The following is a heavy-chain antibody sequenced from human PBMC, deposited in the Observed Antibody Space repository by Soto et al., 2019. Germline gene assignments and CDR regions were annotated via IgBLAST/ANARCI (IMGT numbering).Heavy chain of an antibody. D-gene: IGHD2-21*02. J-gene: IGHJ4*02. CDR2: IYYSGRT. Sequence: SETLSLTCIVSVESISSSSYYWGWIRQPPGKGLEWIGSIYYSGRTYYNPSFKSRVTISIDTSKNQFSLKLSSVTATDTAVYYCARQRTTVVTQAYFDHWGQGALVTVSS. CDR1: VESISSSSYY. CDR3: ARQRTTVVTQAYFDH. V-gene: IGHV4-39*01.